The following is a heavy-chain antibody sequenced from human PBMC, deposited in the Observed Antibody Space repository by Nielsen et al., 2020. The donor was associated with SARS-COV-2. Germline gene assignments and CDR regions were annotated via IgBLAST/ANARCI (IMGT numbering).Heavy chain of an antibody. CDR3: GRHLSVVHKGLEI. V-gene: IGHV5-51*01. D-gene: IGHD1-1*01. J-gene: IGHJ3*02. CDR1: AYSFSSYW. Sequence: GESLKISCKGSAYSFSSYWIAWVRQMPGKGLEWLGIIYPGNSETRYSPSFQGQVTISADKSTSTAYLQWSSLKASDTAMYYCGRHLSVVHKGLEIWGQGTMVTVSS. CDR2: IYPGNSET.